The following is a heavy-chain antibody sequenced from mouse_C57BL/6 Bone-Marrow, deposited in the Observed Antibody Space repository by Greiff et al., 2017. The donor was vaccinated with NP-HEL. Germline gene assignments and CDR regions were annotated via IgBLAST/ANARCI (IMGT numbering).Heavy chain of an antibody. V-gene: IGHV1-80*01. J-gene: IGHJ2*01. D-gene: IGHD1-1*01. CDR2: IYPGDGDT. CDR3: ARYYASSYYFDY. CDR1: GFAFSSYW. Sequence: QVQLQQSGAELVKPGASVKISCKASGFAFSSYWMNWVKQRPGKGLEWIGQIYPGDGDTNYNGKFKGKATLTADKSSSTAYMQLSSLTSEDSAVYFCARYYASSYYFDYWGQGTTLTVSS.